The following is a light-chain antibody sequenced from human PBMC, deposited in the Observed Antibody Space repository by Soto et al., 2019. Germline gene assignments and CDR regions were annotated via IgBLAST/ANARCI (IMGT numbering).Light chain of an antibody. V-gene: IGLV1-40*01. CDR1: SSNIGAGYD. J-gene: IGLJ2*01. Sequence: QSVLTQPPSVSGAPGQRVTISCTGSSSNIGAGYDVHWYQQLPGKAPKLLIYGNSNRPSGVPNRFSGSKSGTSASLAITGLQAEDEADYYCQSYDSSRRNVFGGGTKLTVL. CDR2: GNS. CDR3: QSYDSSRRNV.